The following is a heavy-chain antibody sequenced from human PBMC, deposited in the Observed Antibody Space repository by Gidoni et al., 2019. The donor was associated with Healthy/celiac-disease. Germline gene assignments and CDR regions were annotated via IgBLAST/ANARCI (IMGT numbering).Heavy chain of an antibody. CDR2: IYYSGST. J-gene: IGHJ3*02. CDR1: GGSISSSSYY. CDR3: ARHRNLNDGAFDI. V-gene: IGHV4-39*01. D-gene: IGHD1-1*01. Sequence: QLQLQESGPGLVKPSETLSLTCTVAGGSISSSSYYWGWLRQPPGKGLEWIGSIYYSGSTYYHPSLKRRVTISVDTSKNQFSLKLSSVTAADTAVYYCARHRNLNDGAFDICGQGTMVTVSS.